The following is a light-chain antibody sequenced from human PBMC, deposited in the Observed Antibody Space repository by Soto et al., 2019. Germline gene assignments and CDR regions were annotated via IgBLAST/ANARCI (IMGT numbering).Light chain of an antibody. V-gene: IGLV2-14*01. CDR3: SSYAGSRVL. CDR1: SSDVGDYNY. J-gene: IGLJ2*01. Sequence: QSALTQPASVSGSPGQSITISCTGTSSDVGDYNYVSWYQQHPGKAPKLMIYEVSHRLSGVSNRFSGSKSGYTASLTISGLQDEDEADYYCSSYAGSRVLFGGGTKVTVL. CDR2: EVS.